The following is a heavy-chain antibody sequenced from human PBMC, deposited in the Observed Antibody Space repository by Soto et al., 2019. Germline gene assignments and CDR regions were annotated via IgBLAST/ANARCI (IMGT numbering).Heavy chain of an antibody. J-gene: IGHJ6*02. CDR2: TYYRSKWYN. D-gene: IGHD5-18*01. V-gene: IGHV6-1*01. Sequence: SQTLSLTCAIYGDSVSSNSAAWNWIRQSPSRDLEWLGRTYYRSKWYNDYAVSVKSRITINPDTSKNHFSLQLNSVTPEDTAVYYCARDEDTAMVKYYYYGMDVWGQGTTVTFSS. CDR3: ARDEDTAMVKYYYYGMDV. CDR1: GDSVSSNSAA.